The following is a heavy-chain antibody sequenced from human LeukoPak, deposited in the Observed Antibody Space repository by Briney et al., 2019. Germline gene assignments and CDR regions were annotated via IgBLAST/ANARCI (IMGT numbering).Heavy chain of an antibody. D-gene: IGHD1-26*01. V-gene: IGHV3-21*01. J-gene: IGHJ3*02. CDR2: ISSSSTYI. Sequence: AGGSLRLSCAASGFTFSSYAMNWVRQAPGKGLEWVSSISSSSTYIFYADSVKGRFTISRDDAKNSLYLQMNSLRAEDTAVYSCARVRVGATYGGAFDIWGQGTVVTVSS. CDR3: ARVRVGATYGGAFDI. CDR1: GFTFSSYA.